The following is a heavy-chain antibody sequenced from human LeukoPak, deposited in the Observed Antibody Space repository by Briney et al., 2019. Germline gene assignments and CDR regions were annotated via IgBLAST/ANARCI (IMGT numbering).Heavy chain of an antibody. CDR1: GYTFTSYG. CDR2: INPNSGGT. J-gene: IGHJ5*02. V-gene: IGHV1-2*02. CDR3: ARDPSPYTYYDFWSGSFDP. D-gene: IGHD3-3*01. Sequence: ASVKVSCKASGYTFTSYGISWVRQAPGQGLEWMGWINPNSGGTNYAQKFQGRVTMTRDTSISTAYMELSRLRSDDTAVYYCARDPSPYTYYDFWSGSFDPWGQGTLVTVSS.